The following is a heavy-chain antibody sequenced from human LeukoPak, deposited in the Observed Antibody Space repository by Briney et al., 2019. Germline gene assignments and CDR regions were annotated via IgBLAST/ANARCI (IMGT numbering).Heavy chain of an antibody. J-gene: IGHJ4*02. Sequence: ASVKVSCKACGYTFTRYGISWVRQAPGQGLEWMGWISGYNGNIKYAQKVQGRVTMTTDTSTSTAYMELRSLRSDDTAVYYCARDCSGGSCYDGVDYWGQGTLVTV. V-gene: IGHV1-18*01. D-gene: IGHD2-15*01. CDR1: GYTFTRYG. CDR2: ISGYNGNI. CDR3: ARDCSGGSCYDGVDY.